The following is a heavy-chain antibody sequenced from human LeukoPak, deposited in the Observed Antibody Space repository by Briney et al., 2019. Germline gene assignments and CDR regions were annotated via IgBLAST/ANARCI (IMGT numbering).Heavy chain of an antibody. CDR2: IIPIFGTA. V-gene: IGHV1-69*01. D-gene: IGHD2-15*01. CDR1: GGTFSSYA. Sequence: GSSVKVSCKASGGTFSSYAISWVRQAPGQGLEWMGGIIPIFGTANYAQKFQGRVTITADESTSTAYMELSSLRSEDTAVYYCARVASRVYCSGGSCYSENYYYGMDVWGQGTTVTVSS. J-gene: IGHJ6*02. CDR3: ARVASRVYCSGGSCYSENYYYGMDV.